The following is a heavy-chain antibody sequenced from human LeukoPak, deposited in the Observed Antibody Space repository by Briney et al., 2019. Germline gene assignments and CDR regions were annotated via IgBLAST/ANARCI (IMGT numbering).Heavy chain of an antibody. V-gene: IGHV3-23*05. CDR3: SKKGQADDDGKPD. CDR2: INNVASHI. J-gene: IGHJ4*02. D-gene: IGHD1-1*01. Sequence: GGSLRLSCAASGITFTSSAMSWVRQAPGKGLEWVSSINNVASHIYYAASVRGRFTISRDNSKNTLYLQMNSLRAEDTAVYYCSKKGQADDDGKPDWGQGTLVTVSP. CDR1: GITFTSSA.